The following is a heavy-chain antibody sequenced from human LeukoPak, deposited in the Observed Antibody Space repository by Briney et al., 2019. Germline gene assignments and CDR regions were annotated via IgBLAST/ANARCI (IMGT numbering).Heavy chain of an antibody. V-gene: IGHV3-53*01. D-gene: IGHD6-13*01. Sequence: GGSLRLSCAASGFTVSNNYMSWVRQAPGKGLEWVSVIYSSGITYYADSVKGRFTISRDNSKNTLFLQMDSLRAEDTAVYYCARDMGYSSSGYPSGRGYSGMDVWGQGTTLTVSS. J-gene: IGHJ6*02. CDR1: GFTVSNNY. CDR2: IYSSGIT. CDR3: ARDMGYSSSGYPSGRGYSGMDV.